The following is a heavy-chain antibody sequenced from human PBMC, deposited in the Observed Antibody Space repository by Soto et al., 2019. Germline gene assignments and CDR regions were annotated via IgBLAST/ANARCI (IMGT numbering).Heavy chain of an antibody. D-gene: IGHD4-17*01. Sequence: GGSLRLSCTASGFTFGDYAMSWVRQAPGKGLEWVGFIRSKAYGGTTEYAASVKGRFTISRDDSKSIAYLQMNSLKTEDTAVYYCTRSLMTTVTTFDPWGQGTLVTVSS. CDR3: TRSLMTTVTTFDP. CDR1: GFTFGDYA. V-gene: IGHV3-49*04. CDR2: IRSKAYGGTT. J-gene: IGHJ5*02.